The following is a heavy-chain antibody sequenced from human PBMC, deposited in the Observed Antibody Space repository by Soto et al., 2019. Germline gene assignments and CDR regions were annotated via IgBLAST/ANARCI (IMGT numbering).Heavy chain of an antibody. D-gene: IGHD2-2*01. CDR2: INPNSGGT. CDR1: GYTFTGYY. V-gene: IGHV1-2*02. J-gene: IGHJ6*02. Sequence: VASVKLSCKASGYTFTGYYMHWVRQAPGQGLEWMGWINPNSGGTNYAQKFQGRVTMTRDTSISTAYMELSRLRSDDTAVYYCARDKGYCSSTSCYRLYYYYGMDVWGQGTTVTVSS. CDR3: ARDKGYCSSTSCYRLYYYYGMDV.